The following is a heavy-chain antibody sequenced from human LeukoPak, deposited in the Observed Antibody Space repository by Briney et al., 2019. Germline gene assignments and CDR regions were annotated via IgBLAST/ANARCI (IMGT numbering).Heavy chain of an antibody. J-gene: IGHJ5*02. CDR3: ARGLGTGNLRGQDPIGP. V-gene: IGHV3-9*01. CDR2: ISWNSVSI. CDR1: GFTFDDYG. Sequence: PGGSLRLPCAASGFTFDDYGMHWVRQAPGKGLEWVSGISWNSVSIGYADSVKGRFTISRDNAKNSLYLQMNSLRAEDTAVYYCARGLGTGNLRGQDPIGPWGQGTLVTVSS. D-gene: IGHD1-14*01.